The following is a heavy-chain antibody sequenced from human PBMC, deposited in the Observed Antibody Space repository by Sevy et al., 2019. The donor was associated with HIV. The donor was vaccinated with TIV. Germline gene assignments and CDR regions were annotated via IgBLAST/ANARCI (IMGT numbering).Heavy chain of an antibody. Sequence: GGSLRLSCAASGFIFSSFGMHWVRQAPGKGLEWVAFIHYKGSDKYYADAVKGRYTISRDNSKNTVYRQMSSLRAEDTAVYYCAKDYSTGWYGYYYGMDVRGQGTTVTVSS. CDR3: AKDYSTGWYGYYYGMDV. CDR2: IHYKGSDK. CDR1: GFIFSSFG. D-gene: IGHD6-19*01. J-gene: IGHJ6*02. V-gene: IGHV3-30*02.